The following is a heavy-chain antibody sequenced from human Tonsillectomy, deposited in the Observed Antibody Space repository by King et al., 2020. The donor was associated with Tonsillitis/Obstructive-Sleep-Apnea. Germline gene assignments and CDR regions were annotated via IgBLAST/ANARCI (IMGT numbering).Heavy chain of an antibody. CDR2: IFSNDEK. CDR3: ARASYVFWSGYVTAYYYYMDV. Sequence: TLKESGPVLVKPTETLTLTCTVSGFSLSNARMGVSWIRQPPGKALEWLAHIFSNDEKSYSTSLKSRLTISKDTSKSQVVLTMTNMDPVDTATYYCARASYVFWSGYVTAYYYYMDVWGKGTTVTVSS. J-gene: IGHJ6*03. V-gene: IGHV2-26*01. CDR1: GFSLSNARMG. D-gene: IGHD3-3*01.